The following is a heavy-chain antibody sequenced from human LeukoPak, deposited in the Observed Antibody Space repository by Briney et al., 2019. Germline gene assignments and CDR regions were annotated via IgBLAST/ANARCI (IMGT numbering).Heavy chain of an antibody. D-gene: IGHD5-12*01. Sequence: GGSLRVSCAVSGLTFDDYAMHWVRQVPGKGLEWVSGINWNSDSIGYADSVKGRFTTSRDNAKNSLYLEMNSLRAEDTAFYYCAINGGGDSGYGNFDYWGQGTLVTVSS. CDR2: INWNSDSI. CDR3: AINGGGDSGYGNFDY. CDR1: GLTFDDYA. J-gene: IGHJ4*02. V-gene: IGHV3-9*01.